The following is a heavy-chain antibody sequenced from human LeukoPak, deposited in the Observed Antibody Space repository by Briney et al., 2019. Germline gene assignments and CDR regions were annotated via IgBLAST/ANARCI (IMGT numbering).Heavy chain of an antibody. CDR1: GYTFTSYY. V-gene: IGHV1-46*01. D-gene: IGHD6-19*01. CDR2: INPSGGST. CDR3: ARDWDETGYSSGWSHFNY. J-gene: IGHJ4*02. Sequence: GASVKVSCKASGYTFTSYYMHWVRQAPGQGLEWMGIINPSGGSTSYAQKFQGRVTMTRDMSTSTVYMELSSLRSEDTAVYYCARDWDETGYSSGWSHFNYWGQGTLVTVSS.